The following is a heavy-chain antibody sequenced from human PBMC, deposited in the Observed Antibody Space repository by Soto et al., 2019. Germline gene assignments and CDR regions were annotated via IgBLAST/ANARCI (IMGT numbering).Heavy chain of an antibody. CDR3: VYYESSGDYGNPDY. V-gene: IGHV1-69*01. CDR2: IIPIFGTA. J-gene: IGHJ4*02. D-gene: IGHD3-22*01. CDR1: GGTFSSYA. Sequence: QVQLVQSGAEVKKPGSSVKVSCKASGGTFSSYAISWVRQAPGQGLEWMGGIIPIFGTANYAQKFQGRVTITADESASTAYMELSSLRSEDTAVYYCVYYESSGDYGNPDYCGQGTLVTVSS.